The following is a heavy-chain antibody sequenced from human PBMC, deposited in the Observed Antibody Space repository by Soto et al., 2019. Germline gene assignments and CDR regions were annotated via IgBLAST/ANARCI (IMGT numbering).Heavy chain of an antibody. V-gene: IGHV3-11*05. CDR1: GFTFSDYY. Sequence: QVQLVESGGGLVKPGGSLRLSCAASGFTFSDYYMSWIRQAPGKGLEWVSYISDSSSYTNYADSVKGRFTISRDNAKKSLYLQMKSRRAADTAVYYCARDHRGAVAVTWGQGTLVTVSS. CDR3: ARDHRGAVAVT. CDR2: ISDSSSYT. J-gene: IGHJ4*02. D-gene: IGHD6-19*01.